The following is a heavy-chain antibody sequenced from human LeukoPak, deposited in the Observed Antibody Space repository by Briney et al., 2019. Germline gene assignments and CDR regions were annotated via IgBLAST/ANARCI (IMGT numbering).Heavy chain of an antibody. CDR2: ISAASSYT. CDR3: AREIPTGRAFDY. D-gene: IGHD1-14*01. V-gene: IGHV3-21*01. Sequence: GGSLRLSCAASGFTFSNYAMSWVRQAPGKGLEWVSSISAASSYTYYTDSVKGRFTISRDNVKNSLFLQINSLRAEDTAVLYCAREIPTGRAFDYWGQGTLVTVSS. CDR1: GFTFSNYA. J-gene: IGHJ4*02.